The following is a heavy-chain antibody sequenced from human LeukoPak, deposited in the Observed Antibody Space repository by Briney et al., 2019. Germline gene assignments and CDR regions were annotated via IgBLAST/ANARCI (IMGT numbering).Heavy chain of an antibody. V-gene: IGHV3-23*01. Sequence: GGSLRLSCAASGFTVSSNYMSWVRQAPGKGLEWVSAIIGSGSSTYYADSVKGRFTISRDNSKNTLFLQMNSLRAEDTAVYYCAKDRAQQLVLDFWGQGTLVTVSS. CDR2: IIGSGSST. CDR3: AKDRAQQLVLDF. CDR1: GFTVSSNY. J-gene: IGHJ4*02. D-gene: IGHD6-13*01.